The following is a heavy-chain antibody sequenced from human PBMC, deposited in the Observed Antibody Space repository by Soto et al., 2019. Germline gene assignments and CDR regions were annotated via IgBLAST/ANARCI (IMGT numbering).Heavy chain of an antibody. J-gene: IGHJ4*02. CDR3: AKVGYNDLDFDR. V-gene: IGHV3-7*01. D-gene: IGHD3-16*01. CDR2: INQDSNQR. CDR1: GFSFSSYW. Sequence: EVQVVESGGGLVQPGGSLRLSCVASGFSFSSYWMTWVRQAPGKGLEWVAIINQDSNQRYYVDSVRGRFTISRDNAKSSVYLQMDSLRAEDTALYYCAKVGYNDLDFDRWGQGTLVTVSS.